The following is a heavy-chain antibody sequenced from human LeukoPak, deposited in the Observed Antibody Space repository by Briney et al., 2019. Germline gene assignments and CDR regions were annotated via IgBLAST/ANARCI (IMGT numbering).Heavy chain of an antibody. CDR3: ARNNSNYAAFDI. V-gene: IGHV4-30-2*01. J-gene: IGHJ3*02. Sequence: PSETLSLTCTVSGGSVNDGGFSWSWIRQPLGKGLEWIGYTHHSGTTYYIPSLRGRVTMSVDTSKNHFSLKLTSATAADTAVYVCARNNSNYAAFDIWGQGTMVTVSS. D-gene: IGHD1-7*01. CDR2: THHSGTT. CDR1: GGSVNDGGFS.